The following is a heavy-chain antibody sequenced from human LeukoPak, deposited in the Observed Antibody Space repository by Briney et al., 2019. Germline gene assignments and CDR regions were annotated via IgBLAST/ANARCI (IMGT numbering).Heavy chain of an antibody. J-gene: IGHJ3*02. CDR2: ISWNSGSI. D-gene: IGHD4-17*01. CDR3: AKDRLDYGDYSGDAFDI. Sequence: GGSLRLSCAASGFTFDDYAMHWVRQAPGEGLEWVSGISWNSGSIGYADSVKGRFTISRDNAKNSLYLQMNSLRAEDTALYYCAKDRLDYGDYSGDAFDIWGQGTMVTVSS. CDR1: GFTFDDYA. V-gene: IGHV3-9*01.